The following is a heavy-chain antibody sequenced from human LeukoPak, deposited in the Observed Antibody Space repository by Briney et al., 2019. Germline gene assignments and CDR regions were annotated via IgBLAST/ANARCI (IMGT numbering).Heavy chain of an antibody. V-gene: IGHV4-39*02. Sequence: EPLSLTCTVSGGSIRIPSYYWGWLRQPPGKELEWIGSIYYSGETHYNPSLHRRVVMSVDTSNNHFSLKLTSVTAPDTAVYYCARTVGTHRFDYWGQGTLVTVSS. CDR3: ARTVGTHRFDY. D-gene: IGHD4-23*01. J-gene: IGHJ4*02. CDR1: GGSIRIPSYY. CDR2: IYYSGET.